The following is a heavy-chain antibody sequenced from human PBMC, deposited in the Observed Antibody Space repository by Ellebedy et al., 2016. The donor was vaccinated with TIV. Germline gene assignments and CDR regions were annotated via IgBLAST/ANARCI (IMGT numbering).Heavy chain of an antibody. D-gene: IGHD4-17*01. Sequence: MPSETLSLTCTVSSGSINGYYWNWIRQPPGGKLEWIGYIYYTGNAHYNPSLKSRVTISLDTSKNQFSLKLTSVTAQDTAIYYCTRLGATGVPGTTVYFDPWGQGTLVTVSS. J-gene: IGHJ5*01. CDR3: TRLGATGVPGTTVYFDP. CDR1: SGSINGYY. CDR2: IYYTGNA. V-gene: IGHV4-59*01.